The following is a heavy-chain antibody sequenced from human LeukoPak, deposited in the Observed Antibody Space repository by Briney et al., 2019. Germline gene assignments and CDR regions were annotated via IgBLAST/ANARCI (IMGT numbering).Heavy chain of an antibody. D-gene: IGHD5-24*01. J-gene: IGHJ3*02. CDR2: INPNSGGT. CDR3: ARERDHRDGYNLDAFDI. V-gene: IGHV1-2*02. Sequence: GASVTVSCKASGYTFTSYDINWVRQAPGQGLEWVGWINPNSGGTNYAQKFQGRVTMTRDTTISTAYMELSRLRSDDTAVYYCARERDHRDGYNLDAFDIWGQGTMVTVSS. CDR1: GYTFTSYD.